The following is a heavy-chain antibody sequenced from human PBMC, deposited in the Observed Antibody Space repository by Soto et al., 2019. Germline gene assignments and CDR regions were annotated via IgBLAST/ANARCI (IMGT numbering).Heavy chain of an antibody. CDR2: SIPIFGTA. D-gene: IGHD3-10*01. Sequence: QVQLVQSGAEVKKPGSSVKVSCKASGGTFSSYAISWVRQARGQGLEWMGGSIPIFGTASYAQKFQGRVTITADESTSKAYIELSRLRSEDTAVYYCARLAYYYGSGSNNWFAPWGQGTLVTVSS. V-gene: IGHV1-69*01. CDR1: GGTFSSYA. J-gene: IGHJ5*02. CDR3: ARLAYYYGSGSNNWFAP.